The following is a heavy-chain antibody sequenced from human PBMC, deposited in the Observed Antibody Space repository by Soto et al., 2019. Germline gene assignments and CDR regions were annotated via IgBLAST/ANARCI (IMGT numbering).Heavy chain of an antibody. Sequence: TLSLIWRVSAGCITTGGFSLCCLLPPTGKGLEWIGHIYDSGSTYYNPSLRSRVTISVDRSKNQFSLKLSSETAADTAVYFCARAGDLFYDSRTYYRAVLDSWGQATLVT. V-gene: IGHV4-30-2*01. D-gene: IGHD3-22*01. CDR2: IYDSGST. CDR3: ARAGDLFYDSRTYYRAVLDS. J-gene: IGHJ4*02. CDR1: AGCITTGGFS.